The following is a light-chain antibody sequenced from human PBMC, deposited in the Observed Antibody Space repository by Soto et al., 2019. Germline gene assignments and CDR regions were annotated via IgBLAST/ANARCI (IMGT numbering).Light chain of an antibody. CDR2: AAS. CDR3: QKYNSAPPFT. V-gene: IGKV1-27*01. J-gene: IGKJ3*01. CDR1: QDISNY. Sequence: DIQMTQSRSSLSASVGDRVTITCRARQDISNYLAWYQQKPGKIPKLLIYAASTVQSGVPSRFSGSGSGADFTLTISSLQPEDVATYSCQKYNSAPPFTFGPGTKVDIK.